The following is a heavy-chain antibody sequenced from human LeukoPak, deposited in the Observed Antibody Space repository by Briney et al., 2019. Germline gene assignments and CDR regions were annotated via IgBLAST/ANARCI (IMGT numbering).Heavy chain of an antibody. D-gene: IGHD6-6*01. CDR3: ARQVALFKYSSSSRAFDI. CDR1: GYSFTSYW. V-gene: IGHV5-51*01. J-gene: IGHJ3*02. Sequence: GESLKISCKGSGYSFTSYWIGWVRQMPGKGLEWMGISYPGDSDTRYSPSFQGQVTISADKSISTAYLQWSSLKASDTAMYYCARQVALFKYSSSSRAFDIWGQGTMVTVSS. CDR2: SYPGDSDT.